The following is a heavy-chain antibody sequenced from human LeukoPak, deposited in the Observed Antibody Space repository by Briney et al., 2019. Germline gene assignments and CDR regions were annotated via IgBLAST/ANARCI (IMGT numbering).Heavy chain of an antibody. CDR3: AGSSTWLSFGY. Sequence: EASGTLPLTCTVSGGSVSSYYWSWLRQPPGKALEWIGYIYYSGSTNYNPSLKSRVTTSIDTSKNQFSLKLTSVTAADTAVYYCAGSSTWLSFGYWGQGTLLTVSS. CDR2: IYYSGST. V-gene: IGHV4-59*08. J-gene: IGHJ4*02. CDR1: GGSVSSYY. D-gene: IGHD6-13*01.